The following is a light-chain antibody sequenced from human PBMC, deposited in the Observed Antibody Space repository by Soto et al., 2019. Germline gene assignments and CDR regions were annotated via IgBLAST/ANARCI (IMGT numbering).Light chain of an antibody. CDR3: QQYGISPSWT. V-gene: IGKV3-20*01. Sequence: EIVLTQSPDTLSLSPGQRATLSCRARQSVTGSYLAWYQQKPGQAPRLLIYGASSRATGIPDRFSGSGSGTDFTLTISRLQREEFAVYYCQQYGISPSWTVGQGTKVDIK. CDR2: GAS. CDR1: QSVTGSY. J-gene: IGKJ1*01.